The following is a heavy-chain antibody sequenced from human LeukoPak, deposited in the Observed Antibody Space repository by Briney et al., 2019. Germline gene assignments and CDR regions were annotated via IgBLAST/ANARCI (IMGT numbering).Heavy chain of an antibody. CDR2: IYTSGST. J-gene: IGHJ4*02. CDR3: ARGSWGLPDY. CDR1: GGSISSGSYY. Sequence: PSQTLSLTCTVSGGSISSGSYYWSWIRQPAGKGLEWIGRIYTSGSTNYNPSLKSRVTISVDTSKNQFSLKLSSVTAADTAVYYCARGSWGLPDYWGQGTLVTVSS. D-gene: IGHD6-13*01. V-gene: IGHV4-61*02.